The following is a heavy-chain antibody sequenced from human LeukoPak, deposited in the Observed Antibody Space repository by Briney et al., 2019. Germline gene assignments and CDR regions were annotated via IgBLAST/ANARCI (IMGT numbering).Heavy chain of an antibody. CDR2: ISGSGGST. CDR3: ALSYFSSSWYKVFDY. V-gene: IGHV3-23*01. D-gene: IGHD6-13*01. CDR1: GFTFSSYG. J-gene: IGHJ4*02. Sequence: PGGSLRLSCAASGFTFSSYGMSWVRQAPGKGLEWVSAISGSGGSTYYADSVKGRFTISRDNSKNTLYLQMNSLRAEDTAVYYCALSYFSSSWYKVFDYWGQGTLVTVSS.